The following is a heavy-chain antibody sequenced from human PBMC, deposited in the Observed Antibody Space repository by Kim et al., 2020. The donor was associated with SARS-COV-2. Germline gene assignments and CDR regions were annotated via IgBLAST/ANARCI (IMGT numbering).Heavy chain of an antibody. CDR3: ARLLRWLRFTDWFDP. J-gene: IGHJ5*02. CDR2: IYYSGST. CDR1: GGSISSSSYY. D-gene: IGHD5-12*01. Sequence: SETLSLTCTVSGGSISSSSYYWGWIRQPPGKGPEWIGSIYYSGSTYYNPSLKSRVTISVDTSKNQFSLKLSSVTAADTAVYYCARLLRWLRFTDWFDPWGQGTLVTVSS. V-gene: IGHV4-39*01.